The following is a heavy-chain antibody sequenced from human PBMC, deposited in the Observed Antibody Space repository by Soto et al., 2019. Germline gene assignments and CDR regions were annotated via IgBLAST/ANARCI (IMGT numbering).Heavy chain of an antibody. V-gene: IGHV3-23*01. J-gene: IGHJ4*02. CDR2: ISGSGGST. CDR1: GFTFSSYA. CDR3: AKLPSRIIAAAGTYQPYIYYFDY. D-gene: IGHD6-13*01. Sequence: HPGGSMRLSCAASGFTFSSYAMSWARKAPGKGLEWVSAISGSGGSTYYADSVKGRFTISRDNSKNTLYLQMNSLRAEDTAVYYCAKLPSRIIAAAGTYQPYIYYFDYWGQGTLVTVSS.